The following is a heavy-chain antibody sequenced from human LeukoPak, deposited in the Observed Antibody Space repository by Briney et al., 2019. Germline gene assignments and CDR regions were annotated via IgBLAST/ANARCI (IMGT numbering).Heavy chain of an antibody. V-gene: IGHV1-2*02. J-gene: IGHJ4*02. CDR3: ARDLGITMVRGVIGY. D-gene: IGHD3-10*01. Sequence: GASVKVSCKASGYTFTGYYMHWVRQAPGQGLEWVGWINPNSGGTNYAQKFQGRVTMTRDTSISTAYMELSRLRSDDTAVYYCARDLGITMVRGVIGYWGQGTLVTVSS. CDR2: INPNSGGT. CDR1: GYTFTGYY.